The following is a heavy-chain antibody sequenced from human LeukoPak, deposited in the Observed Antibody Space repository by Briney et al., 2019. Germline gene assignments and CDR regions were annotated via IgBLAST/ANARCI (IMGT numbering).Heavy chain of an antibody. D-gene: IGHD2-2*01. CDR2: ISSSSSYI. Sequence: PGGSLRLSCAASGFTFSSYSMNWVRQAPGKGLEWVSSISSSSSYIYYADSVKGRFTISRDNAKHSLYLQMNSLSAEDTAVYYCERDSVPAAMDVWGKGTTVTVSS. CDR1: GFTFSSYS. CDR3: ERDSVPAAMDV. V-gene: IGHV3-21*01. J-gene: IGHJ6*04.